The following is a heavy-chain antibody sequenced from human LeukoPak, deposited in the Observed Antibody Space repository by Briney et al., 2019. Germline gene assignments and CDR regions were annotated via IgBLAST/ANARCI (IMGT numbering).Heavy chain of an antibody. Sequence: GGSLRFSCAASGFTFSSYAMSWVRQAPGKGLEWVSAISGSGGSTYYADSVKGRFTISRDNSKNTLYLQMNSLRAEDTAVYYCAKDVHGSGSYPRNWFDPWGQGTLVTVSS. J-gene: IGHJ5*02. V-gene: IGHV3-23*01. CDR3: AKDVHGSGSYPRNWFDP. D-gene: IGHD3-10*01. CDR2: ISGSGGST. CDR1: GFTFSSYA.